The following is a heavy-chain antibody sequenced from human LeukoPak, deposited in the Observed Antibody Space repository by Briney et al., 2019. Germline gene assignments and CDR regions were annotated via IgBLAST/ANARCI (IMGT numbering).Heavy chain of an antibody. V-gene: IGHV3-15*01. CDR3: NPSRDERWLQKHYYYMHV. Sequence: GGSLRLSCAASGFTFSNAWMSWVRQAPGKGLEWVGRIKSKTDGGTTDYAAPVKGRFTISRDDSKNTLYLQINSLKTEDTAVYYRNPSRDERWLQKHYYYMHVWEKGHTVTVSS. CDR2: IKSKTDGGTT. D-gene: IGHD5-24*01. J-gene: IGHJ6*03. CDR1: GFTFSNAW.